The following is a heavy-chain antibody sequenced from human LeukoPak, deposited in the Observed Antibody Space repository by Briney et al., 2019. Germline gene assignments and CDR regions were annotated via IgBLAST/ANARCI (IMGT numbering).Heavy chain of an antibody. CDR3: AKNRFRQYYYGSGSYYNVDYFDY. V-gene: IGHV3-23*01. D-gene: IGHD3-10*01. CDR1: GFTFSSYA. CDR2: ISGSGGST. J-gene: IGHJ4*02. Sequence: PGGSLRLSCAASGFTFSSYAMSWVRQAPGKGLEWVSAISGSGGSTYYADSVKGRFTISRDNSKNTLYLQMNSLRAEDTAVYYCAKNRFRQYYYGSGSYYNVDYFDYWGQGTLVTVPS.